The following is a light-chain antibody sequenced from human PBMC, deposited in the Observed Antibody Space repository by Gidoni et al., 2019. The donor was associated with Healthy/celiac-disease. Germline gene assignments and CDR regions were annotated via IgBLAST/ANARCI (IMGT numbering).Light chain of an antibody. J-gene: IGLJ3*02. Sequence: QSALTQPPSASGSPGQPVTISCTGTSSDVGGYNYVSWYQQHPGKAPKLMIYEVSKRPSGVPDRFSGSKSGNTASLPVSGLQAEDEADYYCRSYAGSNRGVFGGGTKLTVL. CDR2: EVS. CDR1: SSDVGGYNY. CDR3: RSYAGSNRGV. V-gene: IGLV2-8*01.